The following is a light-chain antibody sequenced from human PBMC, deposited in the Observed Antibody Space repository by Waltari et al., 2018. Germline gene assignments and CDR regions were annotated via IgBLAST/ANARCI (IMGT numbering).Light chain of an antibody. CDR2: GKN. V-gene: IGLV3-19*01. Sequence: SSELTQDPTMSVALGQTVRITCQGDSLRTYYGSWCRQKPGQAPILVIYGKNNRPSGIPDRFSASSSGNAASLTITGAQAEYEAVYYCNSRDISGDVIFGGGTKLTVL. CDR3: NSRDISGDVI. CDR1: SLRTYY. J-gene: IGLJ2*01.